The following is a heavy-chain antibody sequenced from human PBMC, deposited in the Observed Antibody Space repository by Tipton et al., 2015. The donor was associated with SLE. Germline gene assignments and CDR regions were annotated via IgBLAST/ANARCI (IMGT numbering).Heavy chain of an antibody. CDR1: GFTFSSYA. V-gene: IGHV3-30*04. CDR2: ISYDGSNK. D-gene: IGHD4-17*01. CDR3: ARGDGDYAFDY. J-gene: IGHJ4*02. Sequence: QLVQSGGGVVQPGRSLRLSCAASGFTFSSYAMHWVRQAPGKGLEWVAVISYDGSNKYYADSVKGRFTISRDSSKNTLYLQMNSLRAEDTAVYYCARGDGDYAFDYWGQGTLVTVSS.